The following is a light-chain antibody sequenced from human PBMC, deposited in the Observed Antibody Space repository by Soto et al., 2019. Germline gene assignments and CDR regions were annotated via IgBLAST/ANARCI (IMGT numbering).Light chain of an antibody. CDR1: QSVSSN. CDR2: GAS. CDR3: QQYNNWPQT. J-gene: IGKJ1*01. Sequence: EIVMTQSPATLSVYTGVSATLSCRASQSVSSNLAWYQQKPGQAPRLLIYGASTRATGIPSRFSGSGSGTEFTLTISSLQSEDFAVYYCQQYNNWPQTFGQGTKVDIK. V-gene: IGKV3-15*01.